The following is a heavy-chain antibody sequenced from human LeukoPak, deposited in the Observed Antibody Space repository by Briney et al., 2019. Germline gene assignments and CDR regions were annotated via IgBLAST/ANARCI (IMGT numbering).Heavy chain of an antibody. CDR2: INPNSGGT. Sequence: ASVKVSCKASGYTFTGYYMHWVRQAPGQGLEWMGWINPNSGGTNYAQKFQGWVTMTRDTSISTAYMELSRLRSDDTAVYYCARGGGPQWYWFDPWGQGTLVTVSS. V-gene: IGHV1-2*04. CDR3: ARGGGPQWYWFDP. CDR1: GYTFTGYY. D-gene: IGHD2-15*01. J-gene: IGHJ5*02.